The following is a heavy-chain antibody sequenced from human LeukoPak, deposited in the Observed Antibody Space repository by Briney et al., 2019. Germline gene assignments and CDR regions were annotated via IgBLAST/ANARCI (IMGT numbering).Heavy chain of an antibody. CDR2: IKSDESSA. Sequence: LGLAGVPSGLASAKNWMDWVRQDQGRGPVWISRIKSDESSAVYADSVKGRFTISRDNAKNTLYLQMNSLRVDDTAVYYCATVFKGSSLQDYWGQGTLVTVSS. J-gene: IGHJ4*02. CDR3: ATVFKGSSLQDY. CDR1: GLASAKNW. D-gene: IGHD1-26*01. V-gene: IGHV3-74*01.